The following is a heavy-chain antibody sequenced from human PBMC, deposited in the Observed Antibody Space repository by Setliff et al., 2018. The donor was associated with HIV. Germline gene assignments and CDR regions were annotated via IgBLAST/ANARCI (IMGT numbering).Heavy chain of an antibody. D-gene: IGHD3-3*01. CDR3: ARGPNFWSGYSPFDS. CDR1: GGSISSSSYY. CDR2: IFYTGST. Sequence: SETLSLTCNVSGGSISSSSYYWGWIRQPPGKGLEWIGTIFYTGSTYYNSSLKSRVTISVDTSKNQFSLKLSSMTAADTAVYYCARGPNFWSGYSPFDSWGQGTLVTVSS. V-gene: IGHV4-39*07. J-gene: IGHJ4*02.